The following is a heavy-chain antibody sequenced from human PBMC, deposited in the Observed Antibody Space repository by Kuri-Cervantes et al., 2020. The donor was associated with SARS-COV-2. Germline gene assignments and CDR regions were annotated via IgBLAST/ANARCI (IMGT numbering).Heavy chain of an antibody. D-gene: IGHD1-26*01. J-gene: IGHJ4*02. CDR2: ISAYSGNA. CDR3: ARDREDRVGATFDY. CDR1: GYTFADNG. Sequence: ASVKVSCKASGYTFADNGISWVRQAPGQGLEWMGWISAYSGNAKYSQKFQGRVTLTADTSTSTAYMELSRLRSDDTAVYYCARDREDRVGATFDYWGQGTLVTVSS. V-gene: IGHV1-18*01.